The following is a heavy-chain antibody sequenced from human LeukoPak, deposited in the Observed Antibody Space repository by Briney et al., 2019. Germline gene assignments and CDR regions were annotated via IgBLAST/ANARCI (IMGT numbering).Heavy chain of an antibody. J-gene: IGHJ5*02. D-gene: IGHD6-19*01. Sequence: PSETLSLTCAVYGGSFSGYYWSWIRQPPGKGLEWIGEINHSGSTNYNPSLKSRVTISVDTSKNQFSLKLSSVTAADTAVYYCARDSGGWYHWFDPWGQGTLVTVSS. CDR3: ARDSGGWYHWFDP. CDR1: GGSFSGYY. V-gene: IGHV4-34*01. CDR2: INHSGST.